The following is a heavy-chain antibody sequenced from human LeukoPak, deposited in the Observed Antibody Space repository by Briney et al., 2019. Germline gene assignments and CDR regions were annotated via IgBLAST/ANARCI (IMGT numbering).Heavy chain of an antibody. D-gene: IGHD2-2*01. J-gene: IGHJ4*02. Sequence: SVRVSCKASGGTFSSYAISWVRQAPGQGLEWMGGIIPIFGTANYAQKFQGRVTITADESTSTAYMELSSLRSEDTAVYYCASQTGGIVVVPAAIYVYWGQGTLVTVSS. CDR2: IIPIFGTA. CDR3: ASQTGGIVVVPAAIYVY. CDR1: GGTFSSYA. V-gene: IGHV1-69*01.